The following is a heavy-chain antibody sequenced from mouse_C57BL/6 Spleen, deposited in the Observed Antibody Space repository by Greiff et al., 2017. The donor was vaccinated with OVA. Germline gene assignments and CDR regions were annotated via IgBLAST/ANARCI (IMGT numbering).Heavy chain of an antibody. CDR2: IDPEDGDT. Sequence: EVQLQQSGAELVRPGASVKLSCTASGFNIKDYYMHWVKQRPEQGLKWIGRIDPEDGDTEYAPKFQGKATMTADTSSNTAYLQLSSLTSEDTAVYYCTRGGYYGSSYGWYFDVWGTGTTVTVSS. J-gene: IGHJ1*03. CDR3: TRGGYYGSSYGWYFDV. V-gene: IGHV14-1*01. D-gene: IGHD1-1*01. CDR1: GFNIKDYY.